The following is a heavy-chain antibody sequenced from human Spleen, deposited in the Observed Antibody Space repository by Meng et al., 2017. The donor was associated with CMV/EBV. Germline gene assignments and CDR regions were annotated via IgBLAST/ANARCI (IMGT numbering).Heavy chain of an antibody. J-gene: IGHJ6*02. CDR1: GFTFSDYY. CDR3: ARAGEFWSGHVYGMDV. Sequence: GGSLRLSCAASGFTFSDYYMSWIRQAPGKGLEWVSYISSSGSTIHYADSVKGRFTISRDNAQNSLYLQMNSLRAEDTAVYYCARAGEFWSGHVYGMDVWGQGTTVTVSS. D-gene: IGHD3-3*01. V-gene: IGHV3-11*01. CDR2: ISSSGSTI.